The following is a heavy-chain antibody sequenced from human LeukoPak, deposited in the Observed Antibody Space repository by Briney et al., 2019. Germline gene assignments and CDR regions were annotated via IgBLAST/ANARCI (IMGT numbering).Heavy chain of an antibody. CDR2: IDSYGSST. CDR3: ASSTYSGSHWDAFDI. Sequence: GGSLRLSCAASGFTFSSYAMHWVRQAPGKGLVWVSRIDSYGSSTSFADSVKGRFTISRDNAKNTLYLQMNSLRAEDTAVYYCASSTYSGSHWDAFDIWGQGTMVTVPS. J-gene: IGHJ3*02. CDR1: GFTFSSYA. D-gene: IGHD1-26*01. V-gene: IGHV3-74*01.